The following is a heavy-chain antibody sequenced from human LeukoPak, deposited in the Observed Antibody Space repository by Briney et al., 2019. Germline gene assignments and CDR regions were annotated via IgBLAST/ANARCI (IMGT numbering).Heavy chain of an antibody. V-gene: IGHV3-30-3*01. CDR2: ISYDGSNE. CDR3: ARPIDNGSGSYYFDY. J-gene: IGHJ4*02. CDR1: GFTFSYYA. Sequence: GGSLRLSCAASGFTFSYYAMHWVRQAPGKGLEWVAVISYDGSNEYYADSVKGQFTISRDNSKNTLSLQMNTLRPEDTAVYYCARPIDNGSGSYYFDYWGQGTLVTVSS. D-gene: IGHD3-10*01.